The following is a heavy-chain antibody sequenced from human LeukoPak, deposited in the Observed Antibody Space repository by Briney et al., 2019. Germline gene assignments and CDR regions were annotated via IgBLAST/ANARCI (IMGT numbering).Heavy chain of an antibody. CDR2: ISRSGGST. CDR1: GFSFSNYW. V-gene: IGHV3-23*01. D-gene: IGHD4-4*01. CDR3: AKDRGLYSFDF. Sequence: GGSLRLSCAASGFSFSNYWFHWVRQAPRNELVWVSVISRSGGSTYYADSVKGRFTIFRDNSKSTLYLQMNSLRAEDTAVNYCAKDRGLYSFDFWGQGTLVTVSS. J-gene: IGHJ4*02.